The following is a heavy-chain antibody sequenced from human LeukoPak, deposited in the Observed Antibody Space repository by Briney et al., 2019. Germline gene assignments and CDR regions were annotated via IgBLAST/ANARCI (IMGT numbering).Heavy chain of an antibody. D-gene: IGHD5-24*01. J-gene: IGHJ4*02. CDR3: ARRSTATYFFDN. CDR2: IYYSGST. CDR1: GGSICSGGYY. Sequence: SETLSLTCTVSGGSICSGGYYWSWIRQHPGKGLEWIGYIYYSGSTYYNPSLKSRVTISVDTSKNQFSLKLSSVTAADTAVYHCARRSTATYFFDNWGRGTLVTVSS. V-gene: IGHV4-31*03.